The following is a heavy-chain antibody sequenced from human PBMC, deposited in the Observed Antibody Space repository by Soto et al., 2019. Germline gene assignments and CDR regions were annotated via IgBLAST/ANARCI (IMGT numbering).Heavy chain of an antibody. V-gene: IGHV2-5*01. CDR3: EHSPWGAAPDY. CDR2: IYWNDDK. Sequence: QITLKESGPTLVKPTETLTLTCTVSGFPLSARGVGVGWIRQPPGKALEWLAIIYWNDDKRYSPSLKSRLTITKYTSKNQVVLAMTNTDPVDTAKYYCEHSPWGAAPDYCGQGTLVTVSS. CDR1: GFPLSARGVG. D-gene: IGHD3-16*01. J-gene: IGHJ4*02.